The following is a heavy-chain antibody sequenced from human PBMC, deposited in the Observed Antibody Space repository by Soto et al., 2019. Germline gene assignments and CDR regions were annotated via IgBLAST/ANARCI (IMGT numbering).Heavy chain of an antibody. V-gene: IGHV3-30*18. D-gene: IGHD3-10*01. CDR2: ISYDGSNK. CDR1: GFTFSSYG. J-gene: IGHJ4*02. CDR3: AKGQNTMVRPPPDY. Sequence: GGSLRLSCAASGFTFSSYGMHWVRQAPGKGLEWVAVISYDGSNKYYADSVKGRFTISRDNSKNTLYLQMNSLRAEDTAVYYCAKGQNTMVRPPPDYWGQGTLVTVSS.